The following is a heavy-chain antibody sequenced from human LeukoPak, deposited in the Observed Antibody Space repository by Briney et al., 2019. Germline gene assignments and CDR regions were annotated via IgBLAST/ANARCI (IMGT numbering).Heavy chain of an antibody. J-gene: IGHJ4*02. D-gene: IGHD3-16*02. CDR2: ISSSSSYI. CDR3: ARGMITFGGVIVNSASVDY. CDR1: GFTFSSYS. Sequence: GGSLRLSCAASGFTFSSYSMNWVRQAPGKGLEWVSSISSSSSYIYYADSVKGRFTISRDNAKNSLYLQMNSLRAEDTAVYYCARGMITFGGVIVNSASVDYWGQGTLVTVSS. V-gene: IGHV3-21*01.